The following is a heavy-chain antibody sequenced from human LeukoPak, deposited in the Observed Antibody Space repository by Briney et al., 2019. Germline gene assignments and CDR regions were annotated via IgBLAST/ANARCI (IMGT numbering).Heavy chain of an antibody. CDR3: ARDAETSLAN. CDR2: IYLDGRA. J-gene: IGHJ4*02. D-gene: IGHD5-24*01. Sequence: GSLRLSCAASGFAVSSKYINWVRQAPGKGLEWVTVIYLDGRADYADSVKGRFTISSDNSKNTVYLQMNSLKDEDTAVYYCARDAETSLANWGQGTLVTVSP. V-gene: IGHV3-66*01. CDR1: GFAVSSKY.